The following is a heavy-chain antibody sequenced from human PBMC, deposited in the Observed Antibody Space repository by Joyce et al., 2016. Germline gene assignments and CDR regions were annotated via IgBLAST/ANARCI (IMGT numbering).Heavy chain of an antibody. J-gene: IGHJ4*02. CDR3: ARIVAAGTDY. D-gene: IGHD6-13*01. CDR2: IKQDGSEK. Sequence: EVQLVESGGGLVRPGGSLRLSCAASGFTFSNYWMSWVRQAPGKGLEWVANIKQDGSEKTYGDSVKGRFTISRDNAKNSLYLQMNSLRAEDTAVYYCARIVAAGTDYWGQGTLVTVSS. CDR1: GFTFSNYW. V-gene: IGHV3-7*03.